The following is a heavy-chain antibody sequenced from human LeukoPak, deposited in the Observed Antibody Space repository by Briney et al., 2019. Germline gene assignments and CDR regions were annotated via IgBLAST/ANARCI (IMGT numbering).Heavy chain of an antibody. Sequence: PGGSLRLSCEASGFTFSSYVMHWVRQAPGKGLEWVAVISYDGDPKFYADSVKGRFTISRDNSKNTLYLHLNSLRAEDTAIYYCAKDVSALTYNASWPGPGFWGQGTLVSVSS. CDR2: ISYDGDPK. V-gene: IGHV3-30*18. CDR1: GFTFSSYV. D-gene: IGHD3-10*01. J-gene: IGHJ4*02. CDR3: AKDVSALTYNASWPGPGF.